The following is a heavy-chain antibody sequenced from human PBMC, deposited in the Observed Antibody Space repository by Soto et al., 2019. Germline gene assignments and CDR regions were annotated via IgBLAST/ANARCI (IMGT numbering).Heavy chain of an antibody. V-gene: IGHV1-18*01. J-gene: IGHJ3*02. CDR3: ARDHGWTTRAAFDI. CDR2: ISAYNGNT. Sequence: GASVKVSCKASGYTFTSYGISWVRPAPGQGLEWMGWISAYNGNTNYAQKLQGRVTMTTDTSTSTAYMELRSLRSDDTAVYYCARDHGWTTRAAFDIWAQRTMVTVSS. D-gene: IGHD6-19*01. CDR1: GYTFTSYG.